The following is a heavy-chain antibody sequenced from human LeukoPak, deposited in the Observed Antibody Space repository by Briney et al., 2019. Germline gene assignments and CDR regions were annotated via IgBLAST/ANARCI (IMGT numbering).Heavy chain of an antibody. V-gene: IGHV4-59*12. CDR3: ARDGRYCSSTSCYTGYFDY. CDR2: IYHSGST. Sequence: SETLSLTCTVSGGSISSYYWTWIRQPPGKRLEWIGYIYHSGSTYYNPSLKSRVTISVDRSKNQFSLKLSSVTAADTAVYYCARDGRYCSSTSCYTGYFDYWGQGTLVTVSS. D-gene: IGHD2-2*02. CDR1: GGSISSYY. J-gene: IGHJ4*02.